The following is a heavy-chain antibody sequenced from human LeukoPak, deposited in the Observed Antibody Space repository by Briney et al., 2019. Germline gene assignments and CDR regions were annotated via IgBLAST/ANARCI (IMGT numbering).Heavy chain of an antibody. CDR1: GGSISSYY. Sequence: SETLSLTCTVSGGSISSYYWSWIRQPPGKGLEWIGYIYYSGSTNYNPSLKSRVTISVDTSKNQFSLKLSSVTAADTAVYYCARVRLRGPYYGMDVWGQGATVTVSS. CDR2: IYYSGST. CDR3: ARVRLRGPYYGMDV. D-gene: IGHD5-12*01. J-gene: IGHJ6*02. V-gene: IGHV4-59*01.